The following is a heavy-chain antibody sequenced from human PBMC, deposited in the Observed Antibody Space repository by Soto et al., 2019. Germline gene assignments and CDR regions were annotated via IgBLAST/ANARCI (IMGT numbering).Heavy chain of an antibody. J-gene: IGHJ4*02. CDR2: ISSSSRII. V-gene: IGHV3-48*01. Sequence: EVQLVDSGGGLVHPGGSLRLSCVASRFSFSSYGMNWVRQAPGKGLEWVSYISSSSRIIYYADYVKGRFTISRDNAKNSLYLKMNSLRAEDTAMYYCARDQPRSDSSNCYFDYWGQGTLVTVSS. CDR1: RFSFSSYG. D-gene: IGHD6-13*01. CDR3: ARDQPRSDSSNCYFDY.